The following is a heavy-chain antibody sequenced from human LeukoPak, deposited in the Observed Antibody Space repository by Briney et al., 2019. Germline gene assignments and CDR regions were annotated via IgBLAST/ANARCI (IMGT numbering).Heavy chain of an antibody. CDR1: GYTFTSYY. V-gene: IGHV1-18*04. Sequence: RASVKVSCKASGYTFTSYYMHWVRQAPGQGLEWMGWISAYNGNTNYAQKLQGRVTMTTDTSTSTAYMELRSLRSDDTAVYYCAREYSRHNWFDPWGQGTLVTVSS. J-gene: IGHJ5*02. CDR3: AREYSRHNWFDP. CDR2: ISAYNGNT. D-gene: IGHD6-13*01.